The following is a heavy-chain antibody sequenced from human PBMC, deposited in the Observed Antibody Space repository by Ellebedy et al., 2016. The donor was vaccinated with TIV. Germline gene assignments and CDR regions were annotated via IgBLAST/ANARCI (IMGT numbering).Heavy chain of an antibody. J-gene: IGHJ4*02. V-gene: IGHV3-33*01. CDR3: GRGLLSGGNTGIDY. D-gene: IGHD2-15*01. CDR2: IWYDGSSK. Sequence: GGSLRLSCAASGFIFSSLGMHWVRQAPGKGLEWVAVIWYDGSSKYYADSVKGRFTISRDNSKNTLYLQMDSLRAEDTAVYYCGRGLLSGGNTGIDYWGQGTLVTASS. CDR1: GFIFSSLG.